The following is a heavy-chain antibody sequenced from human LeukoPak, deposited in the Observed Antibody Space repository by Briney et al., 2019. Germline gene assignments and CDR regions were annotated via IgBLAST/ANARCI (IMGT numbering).Heavy chain of an antibody. D-gene: IGHD3-3*01. CDR2: IYTSGST. Sequence: PSETLSLTCTVPGGSIRSNYWSWIRQPAGKGLEWIGRIYTSGSTNYNPSLKSRVTMSVDTSKNQFSLKLSSVTAADTAVYYCARVGTDFWSGYTPYFDYWGQGTLVTVSS. CDR3: ARVGTDFWSGYTPYFDY. V-gene: IGHV4-4*07. J-gene: IGHJ4*02. CDR1: GGSIRSNY.